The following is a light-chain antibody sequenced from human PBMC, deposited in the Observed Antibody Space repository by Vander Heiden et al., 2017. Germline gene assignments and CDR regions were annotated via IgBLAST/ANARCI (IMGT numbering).Light chain of an antibody. V-gene: IGKV1-5*03. CDR3: QHFASYSWT. CDR1: QNIIRW. J-gene: IGKJ1*01. CDR2: KAS. Sequence: DIQMTHSPSTLHACVGDRVTITCRASQNIIRWLAWYQQKPGEAPNLLISKASSLESGVPSRFSGSGSGTEFTLTISSLRPDDSATYYCQHFASYSWTFGQGTKVEI.